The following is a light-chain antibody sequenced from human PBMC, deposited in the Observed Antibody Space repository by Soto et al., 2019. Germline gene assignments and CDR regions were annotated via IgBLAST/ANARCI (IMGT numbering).Light chain of an antibody. CDR3: CSYAGSNTYV. CDR1: SSDVGGYNY. CDR2: DVS. J-gene: IGLJ1*01. V-gene: IGLV2-11*01. Sequence: QSVLTQPRSVSGSRGQSVTISCTGTSSDVGGYNYVSWYKQHPGKAPKFMIYDVSKRPSGVPDRFSGSKSGNTASLTISGLQPEDEADYYCCSYAGSNTYVFGSGTKLTVL.